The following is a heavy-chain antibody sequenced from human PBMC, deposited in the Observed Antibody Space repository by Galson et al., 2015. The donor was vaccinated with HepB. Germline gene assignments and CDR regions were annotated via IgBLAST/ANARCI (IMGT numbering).Heavy chain of an antibody. J-gene: IGHJ4*02. CDR2: ISYDGSNK. Sequence: SLRLSCAASGFTFSSYAMHWVRQAPGKGLEWVTVISYDGSNKYYADSVKGRFTISRDNSKNTLYLQMNSLRAEDTAVYYCARGNRYNWNDGLDYWGQGTLVTVSS. CDR3: ARGNRYNWNDGLDY. CDR1: GFTFSSYA. D-gene: IGHD1-1*01. V-gene: IGHV3-30-3*01.